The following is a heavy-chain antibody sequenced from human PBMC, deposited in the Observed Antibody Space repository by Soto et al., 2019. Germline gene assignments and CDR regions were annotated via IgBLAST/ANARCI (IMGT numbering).Heavy chain of an antibody. Sequence: GASVKVSCKASGYTFTSYYMHWVRRAPGQGLEWMGIINPSGGSTSYAQKFQGRVTMTRDTSTSTVYMELSSLRSEDTAVYYCARDLPSDAFDIWGQGTMVTVSS. J-gene: IGHJ3*02. CDR2: INPSGGST. CDR1: GYTFTSYY. CDR3: ARDLPSDAFDI. V-gene: IGHV1-46*03.